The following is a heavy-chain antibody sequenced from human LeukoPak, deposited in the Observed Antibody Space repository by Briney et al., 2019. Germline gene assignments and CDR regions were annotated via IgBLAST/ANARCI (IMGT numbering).Heavy chain of an antibody. V-gene: IGHV3-7*01. CDR3: ARSPPAQARWGYYFDY. Sequence: GGSLRLSCAASGFTFINCWLGWCPQAPGKGLEWVANINQDGSERYFVDSVRGRFTISRDNAKNSLFLQINSLRAEDTAVYYCARSPPAQARWGYYFDYWGQGTLVIVSS. CDR1: GFTFINCW. J-gene: IGHJ4*02. D-gene: IGHD2-21*01. CDR2: INQDGSER.